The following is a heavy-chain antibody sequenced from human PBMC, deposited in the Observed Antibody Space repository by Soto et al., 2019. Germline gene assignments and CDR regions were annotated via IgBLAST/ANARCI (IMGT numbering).Heavy chain of an antibody. CDR3: AREAGSSRYYYGLDV. V-gene: IGHV3-53*01. CDR2: IHSDDST. D-gene: IGHD6-6*01. J-gene: IGHJ6*02. Sequence: GGSLRLSCAASGFIVSTNYMTWVRQAPGKGLEWVSVIHSDDSTYYADSVKGRFTISRDNPKNTLFLQLNSLRAEDTAVYYCAREAGSSRYYYGLDVWGQGTTVTVSS. CDR1: GFIVSTNY.